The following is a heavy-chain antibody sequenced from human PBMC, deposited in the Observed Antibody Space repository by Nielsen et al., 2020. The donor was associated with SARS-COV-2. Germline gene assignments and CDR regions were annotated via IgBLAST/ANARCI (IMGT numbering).Heavy chain of an antibody. V-gene: IGHV4-61*08. CDR1: GGSISSGGYY. J-gene: IGHJ6*02. CDR2: IYYSGST. Sequence: SETLSLTCTVSGGSISSGGYYWTWIRQHPGKGLECIGYIYYSGSTNYNPSLKSRVTISVDTSKNQFSLKLSSVTAADTAVYYCARHRARGHRGRGNYGMDVWGQGTTVTVSS. D-gene: IGHD3-10*01. CDR3: ARHRARGHRGRGNYGMDV.